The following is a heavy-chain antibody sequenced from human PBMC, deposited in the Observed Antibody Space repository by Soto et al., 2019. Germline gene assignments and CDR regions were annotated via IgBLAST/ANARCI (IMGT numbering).Heavy chain of an antibody. D-gene: IGHD2-15*01. CDR3: ARENLGYCSGGSCCLDY. Sequence: PGGSLRLSCAASGFTFSSYSMNWVRQAPGKGLEWVSSISSSSSYIYYADSVKGRFTISRDNAKNSLYPQMNSLRAEDTAVYYCARENLGYCSGGSCCLDYWGQGTLVTVSS. CDR1: GFTFSSYS. V-gene: IGHV3-21*01. J-gene: IGHJ4*02. CDR2: ISSSSSYI.